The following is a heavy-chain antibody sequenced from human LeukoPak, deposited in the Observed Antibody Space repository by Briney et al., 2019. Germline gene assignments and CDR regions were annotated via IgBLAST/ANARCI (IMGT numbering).Heavy chain of an antibody. CDR3: AKVYQLGTSPPPDY. V-gene: IGHV3-30*02. Sequence: GGSLRLSCAASGFTFSSYGMHWVRQAPGKGLEWVAFIRYDGSNKYYADSVKGRFTISRDNSKNTLYLQMNSLRAEDTAVYYCAKVYQLGTSPPPDYWGQGTLVTVSS. D-gene: IGHD7-27*01. CDR1: GFTFSSYG. CDR2: IRYDGSNK. J-gene: IGHJ4*02.